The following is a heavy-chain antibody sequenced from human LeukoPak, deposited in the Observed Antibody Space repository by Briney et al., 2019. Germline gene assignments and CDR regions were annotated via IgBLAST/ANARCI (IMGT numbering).Heavy chain of an antibody. D-gene: IGHD3-3*01. CDR2: IYTSGST. CDR1: DGSISSYY. Sequence: SETLSLTCTVSDGSISSYYWSWIRQPAGKGLEWIGRIYTSGSTNYNPSLKSRVTMSVDTSKNQFSLKLSSVTAADTAVYYCARGPMFFGVAYCDYWGQGTLVTVSS. J-gene: IGHJ4*02. V-gene: IGHV4-4*07. CDR3: ARGPMFFGVAYCDY.